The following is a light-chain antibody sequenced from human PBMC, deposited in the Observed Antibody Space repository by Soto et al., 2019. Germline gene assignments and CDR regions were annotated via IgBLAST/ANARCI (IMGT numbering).Light chain of an antibody. J-gene: IGKJ5*01. CDR3: QQYGTPRSVT. Sequence: EIVLTQSPATLSLSPGERATLSCRASQSVSSYLAWYQQKPGQAPRLLIYAASTRATGIPARFSGSGFGTDFTLTISKVEPEDFAVYYCQQYGTPRSVTFGQGTRLEIK. CDR1: QSVSSY. V-gene: IGKV3-11*01. CDR2: AAS.